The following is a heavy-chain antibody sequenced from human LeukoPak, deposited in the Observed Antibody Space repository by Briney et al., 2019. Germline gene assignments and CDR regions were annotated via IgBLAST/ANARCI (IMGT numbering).Heavy chain of an antibody. CDR2: MSYDGNSK. V-gene: IGHV3-30-3*01. J-gene: IGHJ4*02. D-gene: IGHD3-10*01. Sequence: GRSLRLSCEASGFTFSSHAIHWIRQAPGKGLEWVAVMSYDGNSKHYADSVKGRFTISRDTSKNTLYLQMNSLITEDTAVYYCARDGDTAIRGVNFDSWGQGTLVTVSS. CDR1: GFTFSSHA. CDR3: ARDGDTAIRGVNFDS.